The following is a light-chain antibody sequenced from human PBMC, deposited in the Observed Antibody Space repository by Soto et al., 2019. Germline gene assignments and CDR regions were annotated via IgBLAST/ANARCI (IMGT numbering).Light chain of an antibody. Sequence: VLTQSPGTLSLSPGERSTLSCMGSQNIRNNNLNWYQQKPGQAPRLLIYGASIRATGIPDRFSGSGSGTDFTLTISRLEPEDFALYYCQQYGSAAPITFGQGTRLEIK. V-gene: IGKV3-20*01. J-gene: IGKJ5*01. CDR3: QQYGSAAPIT. CDR2: GAS. CDR1: QNIRNNN.